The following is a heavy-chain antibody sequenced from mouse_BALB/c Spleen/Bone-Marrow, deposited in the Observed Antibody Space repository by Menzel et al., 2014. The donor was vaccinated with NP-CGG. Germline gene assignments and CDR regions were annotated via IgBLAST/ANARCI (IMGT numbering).Heavy chain of an antibody. J-gene: IGHJ4*01. Sequence: EVKLQESGAELVKPGASVKLSCTASGFNIKDTYMHWVKQRPEQGLEWIGRIDPASGNTKYDPKFQGKATITADTSSNTAYLQLSSLTSEDTAVYYCARWEYYAMDYWGQGTSVTVSS. V-gene: IGHV14-3*02. CDR2: IDPASGNT. CDR3: ARWEYYAMDY. CDR1: GFNIKDTY. D-gene: IGHD4-1*01.